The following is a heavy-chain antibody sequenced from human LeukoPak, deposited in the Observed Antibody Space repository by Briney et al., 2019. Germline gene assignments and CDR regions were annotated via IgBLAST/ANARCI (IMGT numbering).Heavy chain of an antibody. V-gene: IGHV3-23*01. Sequence: GGSLRLACTAHAFTIISYAMSSVRQAPGKGLEWVSAISGSGYARSVKGRFTISRDNAKNTLYLQMNSLRAEDTAVYYCVRDFMYNTACTGCWGQGPLVTVSS. CDR1: AFTIISYA. CDR2: ISGSG. J-gene: IGHJ4*02. CDR3: VRDFMYNTACTGC. D-gene: IGHD5-18*01.